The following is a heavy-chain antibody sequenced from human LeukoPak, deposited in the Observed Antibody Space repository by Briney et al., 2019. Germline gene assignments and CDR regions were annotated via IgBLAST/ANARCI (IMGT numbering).Heavy chain of an antibody. CDR1: GYTFTGYY. CDR3: ARDAGYSGSYNWFDP. CDR2: INPNSGGT. V-gene: IGHV1-2*02. Sequence: ASVKVSCKASGYTFTGYYMHWVRQAPGQGLEWMGWINPNSGGTNYAQKFQGRVTMTRDTSISTAYMELSRLRSDDTAVYYCARDAGYSGSYNWFDPWGQGTLVTVSS. D-gene: IGHD5-12*01. J-gene: IGHJ5*02.